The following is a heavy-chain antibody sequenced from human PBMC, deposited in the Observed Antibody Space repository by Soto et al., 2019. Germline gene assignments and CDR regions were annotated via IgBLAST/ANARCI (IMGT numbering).Heavy chain of an antibody. J-gene: IGHJ4*02. Sequence: SETLSLTCAVYGGSFSGYYWSWIRQPPGKGLEWIGEINHSGSTNYNPSLKSRVTISVDTSKNQFSLKLSSVTAADTAVYYCVIHSCSSTSCLFSYWGQGTLVTVSS. D-gene: IGHD2-2*01. CDR3: VIHSCSSTSCLFSY. CDR2: INHSGST. V-gene: IGHV4-34*01. CDR1: GGSFSGYY.